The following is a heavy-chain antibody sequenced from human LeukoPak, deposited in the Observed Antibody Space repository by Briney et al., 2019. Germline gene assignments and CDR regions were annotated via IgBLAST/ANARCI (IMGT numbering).Heavy chain of an antibody. CDR2: HYHTGRI. CDR1: GGSISGTSYC. V-gene: IGHV4-39*07. J-gene: IGHJ4*02. CDR3: ARDGSDNWGLFDN. D-gene: IGHD1-1*01. Sequence: SETLSLTCSVSGGSISGTSYCWGWIRQPPGKGPEWIGSHYHTGRIYHNPSLDSRVTISVDTSKNQFSLKLSSVTDADTAVYYCARDGSDNWGLFDNWGRGTLVTVSS.